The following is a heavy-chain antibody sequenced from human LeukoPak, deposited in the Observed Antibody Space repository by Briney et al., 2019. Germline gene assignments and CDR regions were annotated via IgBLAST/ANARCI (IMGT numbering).Heavy chain of an antibody. CDR3: TRGRRATHDY. J-gene: IGHJ4*02. V-gene: IGHV3-49*04. D-gene: IGHD1-26*01. Sequence: GGSLRLSCAASGFTFSSYSMNWVRQAPGKGLEWVGFIRSKAYGGTTEYAASVKGRFTISRDDSKSIAYLQMNSLKTEDTAVYYCTRGRRATHDYWGQGTLVTVSS. CDR2: IRSKAYGGTT. CDR1: GFTFSSYS.